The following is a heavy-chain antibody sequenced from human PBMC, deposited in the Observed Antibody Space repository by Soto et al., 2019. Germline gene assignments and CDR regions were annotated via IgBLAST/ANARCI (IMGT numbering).Heavy chain of an antibody. CDR1: GGSVSRGSYY. Sequence: EPLSLNCTVSGGSVSRGSYYWSWIRQPPGKGLEWIGYIYYSGSTNYNPSLKSRVTISVDTSKNQFSLKLSSVTAADTAVYYCARVRSDIYTELYYFDYWGQGTLVTVSS. CDR2: IYYSGST. V-gene: IGHV4-61*01. J-gene: IGHJ4*02. CDR3: ARVRSDIYTELYYFDY. D-gene: IGHD1-7*01.